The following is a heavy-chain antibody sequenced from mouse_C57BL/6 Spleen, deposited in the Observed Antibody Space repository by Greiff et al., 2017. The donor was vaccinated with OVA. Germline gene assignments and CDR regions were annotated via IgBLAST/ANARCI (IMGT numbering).Heavy chain of an antibody. J-gene: IGHJ2*01. V-gene: IGHV1-81*01. CDR1: GYTFTSYG. Sequence: VKVVESGAELARPGASVKLSCKASGYTFTSYGISWVKQRTGQGLEWIGEIYPRSGNTYYNEKFKGKATLTADKSSSTAYMELRSLTSEDSAVYFCAGSSPFDYWGQGTTLTVSS. D-gene: IGHD1-1*01. CDR2: IYPRSGNT. CDR3: AGSSPFDY.